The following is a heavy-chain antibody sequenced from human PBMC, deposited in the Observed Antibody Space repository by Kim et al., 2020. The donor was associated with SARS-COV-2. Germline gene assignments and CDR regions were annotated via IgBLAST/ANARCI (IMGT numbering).Heavy chain of an antibody. D-gene: IGHD6-19*01. CDR1: GFTFSSYD. V-gene: IGHV3-13*01. CDR2: IGTAGDT. Sequence: GGSLRLSCAASGFTFSSYDMHWVRQATGKGLEWVSTIGTAGDTYYPGSVKGRSTISRENAKNSLYLQMNSLRAGDTAVYYCARAPARIAVAGYYYYYGMDVWGQGPRSPSP. CDR3: ARAPARIAVAGYYYYYGMDV. J-gene: IGHJ6*02.